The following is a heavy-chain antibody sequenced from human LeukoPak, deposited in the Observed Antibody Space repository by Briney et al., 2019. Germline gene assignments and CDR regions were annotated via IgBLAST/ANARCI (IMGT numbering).Heavy chain of an antibody. J-gene: IGHJ1*01. CDR3: ASSASSPLQY. Sequence: GGSLRQTFAGCVFTFLTYRCYGVRQAPGKGLVWVSRINSDGSRTSYADSVKGRFTISRDNAKNTLYLQMNSLRAEDTAVYYCASSASSPLQYWGQGTLVTVSS. CDR2: INSDGSRT. V-gene: IGHV3-74*01. CDR1: VFTFLTYR.